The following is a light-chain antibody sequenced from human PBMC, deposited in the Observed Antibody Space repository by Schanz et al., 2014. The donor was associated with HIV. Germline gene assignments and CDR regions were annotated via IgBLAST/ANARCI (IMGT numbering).Light chain of an antibody. Sequence: QSVLTQPPSASGSPGQSVTISCTGTSSDVGAFNFVSWYQQHPGKAPKLMIYDVNNRPSGVPDRFSGSKSGSTASLTVSGLQPEDEADYYCAGWHDSLNVWVFGGGTKLTVL. CDR1: SSDVGAFNF. CDR2: DVN. J-gene: IGLJ3*02. V-gene: IGLV2-8*01. CDR3: AGWHDSLNVWV.